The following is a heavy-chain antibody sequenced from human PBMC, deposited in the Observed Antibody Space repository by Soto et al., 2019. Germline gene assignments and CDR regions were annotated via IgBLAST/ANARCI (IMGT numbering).Heavy chain of an antibody. CDR3: ARSFDSLEGYYYMDV. CDR2: IGTAGDT. J-gene: IGHJ6*03. Sequence: VQLVESGGGLVQPGGSLRLSCAASGFTFSSYDMHWVRQATGKGLEWVSAIGTAGDTYYPGSVKGRFTISRENAKNSLYLQMNSLRAGDTAVYYCARSFDSLEGYYYMDVWGKGTTVTVSS. CDR1: GFTFSSYD. V-gene: IGHV3-13*01. D-gene: IGHD3-9*01.